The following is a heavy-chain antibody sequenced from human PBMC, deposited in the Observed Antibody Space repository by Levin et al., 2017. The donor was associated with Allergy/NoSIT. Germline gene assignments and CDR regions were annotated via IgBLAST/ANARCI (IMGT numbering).Heavy chain of an antibody. J-gene: IGHJ3*02. CDR1: GFTFSSYS. D-gene: IGHD2-15*01. CDR2: ISSSSSYI. Sequence: GGSLRLSCAASGFTFSSYSMNWVRQAPGKGLEWVSSISSSSSYIYYADSVKGRFTISRDNAKNSLYLQMNSLRAEDTAVYYCARDWEDIVVVVANDAFDIWGQGTMVTVSS. CDR3: ARDWEDIVVVVANDAFDI. V-gene: IGHV3-21*01.